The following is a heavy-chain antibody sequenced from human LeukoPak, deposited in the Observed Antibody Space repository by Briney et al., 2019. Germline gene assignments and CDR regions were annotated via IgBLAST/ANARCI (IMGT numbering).Heavy chain of an antibody. CDR3: TRVRVSSYYGMDI. V-gene: IGHV3-7*05. CDR2: INQDESEK. J-gene: IGHJ6*02. CDR1: GFTFSSYW. Sequence: GGSLRLSCAASGFTFSSYWMSWVRQAPGKGLEWVVNINQDESEKYHVDSVKGRFTISRDNAKNSLYLQMNSLRVEDTAVYYCTRVRVSSYYGMDIWGQGTTVTVSS. D-gene: IGHD2/OR15-2a*01.